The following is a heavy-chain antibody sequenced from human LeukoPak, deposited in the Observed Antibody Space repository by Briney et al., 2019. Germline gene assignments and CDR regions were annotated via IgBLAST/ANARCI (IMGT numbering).Heavy chain of an antibody. Sequence: GGSLRLSCSASGFTFSSYAMHWVRQATGKSLDFVSAISGNGGDTYYADSVKGRFTISRDNSKSTLDLQMNSLRTEDSAVYYCARGIAVAAPVYWGQGTLVTVSS. CDR1: GFTFSSYA. V-gene: IGHV3-64*04. CDR2: ISGNGGDT. J-gene: IGHJ4*02. CDR3: ARGIAVAAPVY. D-gene: IGHD6-19*01.